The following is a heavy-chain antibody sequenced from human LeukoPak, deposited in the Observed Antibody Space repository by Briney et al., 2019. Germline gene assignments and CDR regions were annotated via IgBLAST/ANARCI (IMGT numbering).Heavy chain of an antibody. CDR2: IWYDGSNK. CDR1: GFTFSSYG. V-gene: IGHV3-33*08. Sequence: PGGSLRLSCAASGFTFSSYGMHWVRQAPGKGLEWVAVIWYDGSNKYYADSVKGRFTISRDNSKNTLYLQMNSLRAEDTAVYYCARDGVPPYYYDSSGYLGVWGQGTLVTVSS. CDR3: ARDGVPPYYYDSSGYLGV. J-gene: IGHJ4*02. D-gene: IGHD3-22*01.